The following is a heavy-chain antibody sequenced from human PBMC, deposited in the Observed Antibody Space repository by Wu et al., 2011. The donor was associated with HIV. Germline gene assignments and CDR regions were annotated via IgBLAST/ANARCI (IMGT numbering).Heavy chain of an antibody. CDR1: GYTFTGYY. CDR2: INPSGGST. D-gene: IGHD4-17*01. CDR3: ARDTGKNYGDYVIYYFDY. V-gene: IGHV1-46*01. J-gene: IGHJ4*02. Sequence: QVQLVQSGAEVKKPGASVKVSCKASGYTFTGYYMHWVRQAPGQGLEWMGIINPSGGSTSYAQKFQGRVTMTRDTSTSTVYMELSSLRSEDTAVYYCARDTGKNYGDYVIYYFDYWGQGTLVTVSS.